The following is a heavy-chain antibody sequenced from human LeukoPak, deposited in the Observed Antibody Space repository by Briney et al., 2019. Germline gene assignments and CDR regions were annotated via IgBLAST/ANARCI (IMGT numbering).Heavy chain of an antibody. CDR2: IYPGDSDT. J-gene: IGHJ6*03. CDR3: ARQSAIAVAGTVDYYMDV. CDR1: GYSFTNYW. V-gene: IGHV5-51*01. Sequence: GESLKISCKGSGYSFTNYWIGWVRQMPGKGLEWMGIIYPGDSDTRYSPSFQGQVTISADKSISTAYLQWSSLKASDTAMYYCARQSAIAVAGTVDYYMDVWGKGTTVTVSS. D-gene: IGHD6-19*01.